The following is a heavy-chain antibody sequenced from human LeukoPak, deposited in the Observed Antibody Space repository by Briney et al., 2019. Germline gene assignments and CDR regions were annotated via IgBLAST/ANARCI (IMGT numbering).Heavy chain of an antibody. Sequence: PSETLSLTCTVSGDSINNNNYYWGWIRQPPGKGLEWIGNIYYNGRTYYSPSLKSRGTISVDTSNNQFSLKLSSVTAADTAVYYCARITDRTIFGEIMHGFDIWGQGTSVTVSS. CDR3: ARITDRTIFGEIMHGFDI. V-gene: IGHV4-39*01. D-gene: IGHD3-3*01. CDR2: IYYNGRT. J-gene: IGHJ3*02. CDR1: GDSINNNNYY.